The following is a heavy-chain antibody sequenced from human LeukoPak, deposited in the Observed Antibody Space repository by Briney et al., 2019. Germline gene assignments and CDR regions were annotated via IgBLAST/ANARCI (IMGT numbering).Heavy chain of an antibody. D-gene: IGHD6-19*01. CDR2: IYYSGST. Sequence: SETLSLTCTVSGGSISSSSYYWGWIRQPPGKGLEWIGSIYYSGSTYYNPSLKSRVTISVDTSKNQFSLKPSSVTAADTAVYYCAINESSGWYPLVAFDIWGQGTMVTVSS. V-gene: IGHV4-39*01. CDR3: AINESSGWYPLVAFDI. J-gene: IGHJ3*02. CDR1: GGSISSSSYY.